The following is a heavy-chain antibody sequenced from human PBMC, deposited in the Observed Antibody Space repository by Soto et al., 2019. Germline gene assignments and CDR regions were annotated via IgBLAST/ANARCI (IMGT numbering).Heavy chain of an antibody. Sequence: SVKVSCKASGGTFSSYTISWVRQAPGQGLEWMGRIIPILGIANYAQKFQGRVTITADKSTSTAYMELSSLRSEDTAVYYCGRDAYIVVVPAAPDGFDPWGQGTLVTVSS. CDR2: IIPILGIA. J-gene: IGHJ5*02. V-gene: IGHV1-69*04. CDR1: GGTFSSYT. D-gene: IGHD2-2*01. CDR3: GRDAYIVVVPAAPDGFDP.